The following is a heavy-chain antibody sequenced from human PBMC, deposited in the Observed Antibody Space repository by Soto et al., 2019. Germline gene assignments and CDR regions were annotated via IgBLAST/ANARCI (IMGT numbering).Heavy chain of an antibody. J-gene: IGHJ6*02. CDR3: ATGRQGVTTDYYYYGMDV. D-gene: IGHD4-4*01. CDR1: GYTFTSYG. V-gene: IGHV1-18*01. Sequence: ASVKVSCKASGYTFTSYGISWVRQAPGQGLEWMGWISAYNGNTNYAQKLQGRVTMTTDTSTSTAYMELRSLRSDDTAGYYCATGRQGVTTDYYYYGMDVWGQGTTVTVSS. CDR2: ISAYNGNT.